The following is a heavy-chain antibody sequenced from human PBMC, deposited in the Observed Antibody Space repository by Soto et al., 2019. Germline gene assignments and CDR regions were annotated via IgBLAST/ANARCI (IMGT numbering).Heavy chain of an antibody. CDR3: ARQGRFLENYYYGMDV. J-gene: IGHJ6*02. V-gene: IGHV4-39*01. CDR1: GGSISSSSYY. D-gene: IGHD3-3*01. CDR2: IYYSGST. Sequence: LSLTCTASGGSISSSSYYWGWIRQPPGKGLEWIGSIYYSGSTYYNPSLKSRVTISVDTSKNQFSLKLSSVTAADTAVYYCARQGRFLENYYYGMDVWGQGTTVTVSS.